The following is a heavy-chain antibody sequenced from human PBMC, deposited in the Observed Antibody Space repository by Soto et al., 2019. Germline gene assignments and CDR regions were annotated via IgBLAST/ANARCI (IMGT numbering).Heavy chain of an antibody. CDR2: ISGSGGST. J-gene: IGHJ4*02. V-gene: IGHV3-23*01. D-gene: IGHD5-18*01. CDR1: GFTFSIHS. Sequence: PGGSLILSCSSSGFTFSIHSMSWVRQAPGKGLEWVSAISGSGGSTYYADSVKGRFTISRDNSKNTLYLQMNSLRAEDTAVYYCAKGRGYSYVDYCGQGTLVTVSS. CDR3: AKGRGYSYVDY.